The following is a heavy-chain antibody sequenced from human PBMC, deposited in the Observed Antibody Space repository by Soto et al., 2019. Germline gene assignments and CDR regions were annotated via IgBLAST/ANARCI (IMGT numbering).Heavy chain of an antibody. CDR1: GFSLSTSGVG. CDR2: IYWDDDK. J-gene: IGHJ1*01. Sequence: SGPTLVNPTQTLTLTCTFSGFSLSTSGVGVGWIRQPPGKALEWLALIYWDDDKRYSPSLKNRLTTTKDTSKNQVVLTMTNMDPVDTATYYCAQSPRPTTVTTSAEYFQHWGQGTPVTVSS. CDR3: AQSPRPTTVTTSAEYFQH. D-gene: IGHD4-17*01. V-gene: IGHV2-5*02.